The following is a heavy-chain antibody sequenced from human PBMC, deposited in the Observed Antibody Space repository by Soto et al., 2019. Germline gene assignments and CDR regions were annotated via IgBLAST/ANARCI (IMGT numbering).Heavy chain of an antibody. V-gene: IGHV4-59*06. Sequence: SETLSLTCTVSGGSISSYYWSWIRQPPGKGLEWIGYIYYSGSTYYNPSLKSRVTISVDTSKNQFSLKLSSVTAADTAVYYCARGLGYSYGPSAFDYWGQGTLVTVSS. J-gene: IGHJ4*02. CDR1: GGSISSYY. CDR3: ARGLGYSYGPSAFDY. D-gene: IGHD5-18*01. CDR2: IYYSGST.